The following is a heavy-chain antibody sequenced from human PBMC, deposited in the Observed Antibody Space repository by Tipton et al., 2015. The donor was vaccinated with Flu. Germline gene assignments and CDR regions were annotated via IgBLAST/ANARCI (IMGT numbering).Heavy chain of an antibody. Sequence: GSLRLSCAVYGGSFSGYYWSWIRQPPGKGLEWIGEINHSGSTNYNPSLKSRVTISVDTSKNQFSLKLSSVTAADTAVYYCARPMVQGRKGDAFDIWGQGTMVTVSS. CDR3: ARPMVQGRKGDAFDI. V-gene: IGHV4-34*01. D-gene: IGHD3-10*01. J-gene: IGHJ3*02. CDR2: INHSGST. CDR1: GGSFSGYY.